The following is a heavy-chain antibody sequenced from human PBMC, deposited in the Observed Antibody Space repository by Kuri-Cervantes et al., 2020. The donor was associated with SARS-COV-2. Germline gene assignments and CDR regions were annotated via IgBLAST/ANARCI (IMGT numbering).Heavy chain of an antibody. CDR3: ARIVGGGSWFDP. Sequence: GGSLRPSCAASGFTFSDYYMSWIRQAPGKGLEWVSYISSSSSYTNYADSVKGRFIISRDNAKNLLYLQMNSLRAEDTAVYYCARIVGGGSWFDPWGQGTLVTVSS. V-gene: IGHV3-11*06. D-gene: IGHD1-26*01. J-gene: IGHJ5*02. CDR2: ISSSSSYT. CDR1: GFTFSDYY.